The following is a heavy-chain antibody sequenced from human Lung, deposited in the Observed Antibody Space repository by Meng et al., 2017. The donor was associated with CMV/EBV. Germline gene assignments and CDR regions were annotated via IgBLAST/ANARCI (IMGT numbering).Heavy chain of an antibody. J-gene: IGHJ4*02. CDR3: VTETGYNYDN. V-gene: IGHV4-39*07. Sequence: QRTLPESGPGQVQPSETLSLTCSVSGGSISSSSYYWGWIRQSPGKGLEWIGSIYFSGNTYYNPSLKSRVTMSVGTAQNKFSLTLRSVTAADTAVYYCVTETGYNYDNWGQGALVTVSS. CDR1: GGSISSSSYY. D-gene: IGHD5-24*01. CDR2: IYFSGNT.